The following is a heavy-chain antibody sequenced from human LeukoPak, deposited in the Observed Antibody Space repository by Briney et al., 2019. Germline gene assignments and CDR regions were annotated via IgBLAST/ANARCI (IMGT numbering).Heavy chain of an antibody. CDR2: GRDKGHSYTT. J-gene: IGHJ4*02. V-gene: IGHV3-72*01. Sequence: PGGSLRLSCAASGFTFSDHYMDWVRQAPGKGLEWVGRGRDKGHSYTTEYAASVQGRFTISSVDSKNSLYLQMNSLKTEDTAVYYCARLIHRGGYYYDIDYWGQGTLVTVSS. D-gene: IGHD3-22*01. CDR1: GFTFSDHY. CDR3: ARLIHRGGYYYDIDY.